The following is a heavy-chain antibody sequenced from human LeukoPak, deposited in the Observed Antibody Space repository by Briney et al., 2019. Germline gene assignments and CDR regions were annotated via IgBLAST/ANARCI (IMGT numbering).Heavy chain of an antibody. CDR3: ARGKWIQVFVKFGYYFDY. D-gene: IGHD5-18*01. CDR1: GGSFSGYY. CDR2: INHSGST. Sequence: PSETLSLTCAVYGGSFSGYYWSWIRQPPGKGLEWIGEINHSGSTNYNPSLKSRVTISVDTSKNQFSLKLSSVTAADTAVYYCARGKWIQVFVKFGYYFDYWGEGTLVTVSS. V-gene: IGHV4-34*01. J-gene: IGHJ4*02.